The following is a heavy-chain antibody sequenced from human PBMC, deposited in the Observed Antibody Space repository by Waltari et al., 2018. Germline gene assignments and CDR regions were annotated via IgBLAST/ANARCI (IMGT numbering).Heavy chain of an antibody. Sequence: QVQLVQSGAEVKKPGSSVKVSCKASGGTFSSYPSRWLRTAPGKGLEWMGRISPILGIANYAQKFQGRVTITADKSTSTAYMELSSLRSEDTAVYYCARNYDYVWGSYRPDAFDIWGQGTMVTVSS. V-gene: IGHV1-69*04. CDR3: ARNYDYVWGSYRPDAFDI. J-gene: IGHJ3*02. CDR2: ISPILGIA. D-gene: IGHD3-16*02. CDR1: GGTFSSYP.